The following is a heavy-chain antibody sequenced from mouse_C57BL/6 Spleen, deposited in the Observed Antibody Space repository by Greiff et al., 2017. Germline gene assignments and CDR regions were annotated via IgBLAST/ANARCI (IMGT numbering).Heavy chain of an antibody. V-gene: IGHV14-2*01. D-gene: IGHD1-1*01. J-gene: IGHJ2*01. CDR2: IDPEDGET. CDR1: GFNIKDYY. Sequence: VHVKQSGAELVKPGASVKLSCTASGFNIKDYYMHWVKQRPEQGLEWIGRIDPEDGETKYAPKFQGKATITADTSSNTAYLQLSSLTSEDTAVYYGARSGTVVATSFDYWGQGTTLTVSS. CDR3: ARSGTVVATSFDY.